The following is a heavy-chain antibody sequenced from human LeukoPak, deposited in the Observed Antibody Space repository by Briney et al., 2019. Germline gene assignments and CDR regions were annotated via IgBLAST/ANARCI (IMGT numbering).Heavy chain of an antibody. D-gene: IGHD3-10*01. Sequence: PSETLSLTCTVSGGSISSSSYYWGWIRQPPGKGLEWIGYIYYSGSTNYNPSLKSRVTISVDTSKNQFSLKLSSVTAADTAVYYCARGSGTMVRGVMAYWGQGTLVTVSS. J-gene: IGHJ4*02. CDR2: IYYSGST. CDR1: GGSISSSSYY. V-gene: IGHV4-61*05. CDR3: ARGSGTMVRGVMAY.